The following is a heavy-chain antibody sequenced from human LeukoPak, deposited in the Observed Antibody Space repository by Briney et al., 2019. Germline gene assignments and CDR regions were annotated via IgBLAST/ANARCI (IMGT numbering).Heavy chain of an antibody. CDR3: ARDRAAAGTSLDY. V-gene: IGHV1-69*05. D-gene: IGHD6-13*01. CDR2: IIPMFATA. J-gene: IGHJ4*02. CDR1: GGTFRRHT. Sequence: GASVKVSCKASGGTFRRHTISWVRQAPGQGLEWMGGIIPMFATADYAQKFQGRVTMTRDMSTSTVYMELSSLRSEDTAVYYCARDRAAAGTSLDYWGQGTLVTVSS.